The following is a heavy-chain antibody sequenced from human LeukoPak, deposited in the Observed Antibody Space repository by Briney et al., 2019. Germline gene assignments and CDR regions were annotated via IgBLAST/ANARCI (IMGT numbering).Heavy chain of an antibody. J-gene: IGHJ4*02. D-gene: IGHD6-13*01. CDR1: GFTFSSYA. CDR2: ISGSGGST. CDR3: AKLSEQQLAHPLGMD. Sequence: PGGSLRLSCAASGFTFSSYAMSWVRQAPGKGLEWVSAISGSGGSTYYADSVKGRFTISRDNSKNTLYLQMNSLRAEDTAVYYCAKLSEQQLAHPLGMDWGQGTLVTVSS. V-gene: IGHV3-23*01.